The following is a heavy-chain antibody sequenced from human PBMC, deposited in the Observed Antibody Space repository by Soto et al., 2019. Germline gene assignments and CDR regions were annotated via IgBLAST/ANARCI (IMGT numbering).Heavy chain of an antibody. V-gene: IGHV4-59*13. CDR2: IYYSGSA. J-gene: IGHJ6*02. D-gene: IGHD1-26*01. CDR1: GGSISSYY. Sequence: QVQLQESGPGLVQPSKTLALTCTVSGGSISSYYWSWIRQTPGKGLQYIGYIYYSGSANYNPALKSRVSISDDPYTNPIFLPVPSVPSADTAVYYCARGWWEREGYVMNVWGQGTTVTVSS. CDR3: ARGWWEREGYVMNV.